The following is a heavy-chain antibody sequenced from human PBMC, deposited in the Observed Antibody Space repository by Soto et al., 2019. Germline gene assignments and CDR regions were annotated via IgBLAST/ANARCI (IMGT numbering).Heavy chain of an antibody. Sequence: QVQLVQSGAEVREPGASVKVSCKASGYSFTGLDINWVRQTTGQGLEWMGWMQPSSGRTGYAQKFQGSVTTTRDTSINTSYMELSSLTSDDTAFYYCARGVTAGVDYWGQGTLVTVSS. CDR1: GYSFTGLD. CDR3: ARGVTAGVDY. D-gene: IGHD1-26*01. CDR2: MQPSSGRT. J-gene: IGHJ4*02. V-gene: IGHV1-8*01.